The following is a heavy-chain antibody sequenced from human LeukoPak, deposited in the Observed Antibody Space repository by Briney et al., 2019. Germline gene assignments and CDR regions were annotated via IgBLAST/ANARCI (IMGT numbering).Heavy chain of an antibody. CDR1: GYTFTSYG. CDR2: ISAYNGNT. CDR3: ARGGDYGDYVKAFDI. Sequence: ASVKVSCKASGYTFTSYGISWVRQTPGQGLEWMGWISAYNGNTNYAQKLQGRVTMTTDTSTSTAYMELRSLRSDDTAVYYCARGGDYGDYVKAFDIWGQGTMVTVSS. D-gene: IGHD4-17*01. J-gene: IGHJ3*02. V-gene: IGHV1-18*01.